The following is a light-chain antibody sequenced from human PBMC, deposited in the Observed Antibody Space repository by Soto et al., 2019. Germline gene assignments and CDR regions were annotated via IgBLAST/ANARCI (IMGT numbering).Light chain of an antibody. Sequence: QAVLTQSPSASASLGASVKLTCTLSSGHSSYAIAWHQQQSEKGPRYLMKLNSDGSHSKGDEIPDRFSGSSSGAERYLTISSLQSEDEADYYCQTLGIGSVVFGGGTKVTVL. J-gene: IGLJ2*01. CDR2: LNSDGSH. V-gene: IGLV4-69*01. CDR1: SGHSSYA. CDR3: QTLGIGSVV.